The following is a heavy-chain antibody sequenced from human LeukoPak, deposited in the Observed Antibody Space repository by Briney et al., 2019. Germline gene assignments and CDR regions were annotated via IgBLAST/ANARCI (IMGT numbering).Heavy chain of an antibody. CDR2: ISGSGGST. CDR1: GFTFSSYW. D-gene: IGHD6-13*01. CDR3: AKDLIAAAGTGY. Sequence: PGGSLRLSCAASGFTFSSYWMSWVGQAPGKGLEWVSAISGSGGSTYYADSVKGRFTISRDNSKNTLYLQMNSLRAEDTAVYYCAKDLIAAAGTGYWGQGTLVTVSS. J-gene: IGHJ4*02. V-gene: IGHV3-23*01.